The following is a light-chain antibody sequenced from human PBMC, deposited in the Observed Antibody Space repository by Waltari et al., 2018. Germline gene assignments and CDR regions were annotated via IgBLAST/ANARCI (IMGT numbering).Light chain of an antibody. Sequence: QSALTQPASVSGSPGQSITISCTGTATDIGGYNYVSWYQKHPGKAPKLVIFDVSSRPSGISYRFSASKFGNTASLTISGLQPDDEADYYCCSFTSSSTWVFGGGTKLTVL. J-gene: IGLJ3*02. V-gene: IGLV2-14*03. CDR3: CSFTSSSTWV. CDR1: ATDIGGYNY. CDR2: DVS.